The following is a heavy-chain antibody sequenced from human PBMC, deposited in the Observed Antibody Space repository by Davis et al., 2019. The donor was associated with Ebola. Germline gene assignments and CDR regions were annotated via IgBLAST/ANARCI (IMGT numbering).Heavy chain of an antibody. Sequence: GESLKISCAASGFTFTTYWMSWVRQAPGKGLEWLANINQDGSAKQYVDSVKGRFTISRDNAKNSLYLQMNSLRAEDTAVYYCVRDPALVVTGGGWFFGLWGRGTLVTVSS. CDR2: INQDGSAK. V-gene: IGHV3-7*01. J-gene: IGHJ2*01. CDR3: VRDPALVVTGGGWFFGL. CDR1: GFTFTTYW. D-gene: IGHD2-21*02.